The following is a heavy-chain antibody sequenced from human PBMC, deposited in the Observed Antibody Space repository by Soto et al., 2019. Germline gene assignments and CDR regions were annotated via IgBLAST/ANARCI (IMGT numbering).Heavy chain of an antibody. Sequence: ASVKVSCKASGYTFTSYGISWVRQAPGQGLEWMGWISAYNGNTNYAQKLQGRVTMTTDTSTSTAYMELRSLRSDDTAVYYCARASRATTRYYHYGMDVWGQGTTVTVSS. CDR1: GYTFTSYG. CDR3: ARASRATTRYYHYGMDV. CDR2: ISAYNGNT. V-gene: IGHV1-18*04. J-gene: IGHJ6*02. D-gene: IGHD1-26*01.